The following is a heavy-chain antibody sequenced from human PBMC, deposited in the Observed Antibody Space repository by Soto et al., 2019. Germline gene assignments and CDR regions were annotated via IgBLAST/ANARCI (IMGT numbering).Heavy chain of an antibody. J-gene: IGHJ5*02. Sequence: QLQLQESGPGLVKPSETLSLTCSVSGGSISTTSYYWAWIRQPPGKGLEWVGSIYYNGFTYYNPSLQSRLTISVDTSKHQFSLRLSSVTAADTALYYCARQDDFWSGYNSFDPWGQGTLVTVSS. CDR2: IYYNGFT. CDR3: ARQDDFWSGYNSFDP. CDR1: GGSISTTSYY. D-gene: IGHD3-3*01. V-gene: IGHV4-39*01.